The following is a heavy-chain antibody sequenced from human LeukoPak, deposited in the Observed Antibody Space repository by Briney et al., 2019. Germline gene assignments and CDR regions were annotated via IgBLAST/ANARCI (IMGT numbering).Heavy chain of an antibody. V-gene: IGHV3-23*01. J-gene: IGHJ4*02. D-gene: IGHD6-13*01. CDR1: GFTFSSYA. CDR3: AIRRGSSWLFDY. CDR2: ISGSGGST. Sequence: GGSLRLSCAASGFTFSSYAMSWVRQAPGKGLEWVSAISGSGGSTYYADSVKGRFTISRDNSKNTLYLKMNSLRAEDTAVYYCAIRRGSSWLFDYWGQGTLVTVSS.